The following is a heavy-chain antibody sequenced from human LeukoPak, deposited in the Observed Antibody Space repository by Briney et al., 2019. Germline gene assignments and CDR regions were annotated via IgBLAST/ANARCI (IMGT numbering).Heavy chain of an antibody. CDR2: IYPGDSDT. CDR1: GYSFTNYW. J-gene: IGHJ4*02. Sequence: GESLKISCKGSGYSFTNYWIGWVRQMPGKGLEWMGIIYPGDSDTRYRPSFQGQVTISADKSINTAYLQWSSLKASDTAMYYCTTTMLRGLIITQFDYWGQGTLVTVSS. V-gene: IGHV5-51*01. CDR3: TTTMLRGLIITQFDY. D-gene: IGHD3-10*01.